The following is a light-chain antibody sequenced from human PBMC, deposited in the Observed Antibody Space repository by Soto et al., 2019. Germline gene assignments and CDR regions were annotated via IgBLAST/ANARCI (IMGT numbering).Light chain of an antibody. V-gene: IGKV1-16*02. Sequence: DIQMSQSPSSLSASVGDRVTITCRASQDISNHLAWFQQKPGKAPKSLISAASSLQSGVPSKFSGSGSGTDFTLIIRCLQPEDFATYCCQQYNSYPVSFVGGTKVEIK. CDR1: QDISNH. J-gene: IGKJ4*01. CDR2: AAS. CDR3: QQYNSYPVS.